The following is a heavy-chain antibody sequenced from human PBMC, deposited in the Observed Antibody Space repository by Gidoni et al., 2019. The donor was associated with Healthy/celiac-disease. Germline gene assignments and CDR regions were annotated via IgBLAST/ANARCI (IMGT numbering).Heavy chain of an antibody. D-gene: IGHD1-26*01. V-gene: IGHV3-9*01. CDR2: ISWNSGSI. J-gene: IGHJ6*02. CDR1: GFTFDDYA. CDR3: AKDMGSGSYVYYYYGMDV. Sequence: EVQLVESGGGLVQPGRSLRLSCAASGFTFDDYAMHWVRQAPGKGLEWVSGISWNSGSIGYADSVKGRFTISRDNAKNSLYLQMNSLRAEDTALYYCAKDMGSGSYVYYYYGMDVWGQGTTVTVSS.